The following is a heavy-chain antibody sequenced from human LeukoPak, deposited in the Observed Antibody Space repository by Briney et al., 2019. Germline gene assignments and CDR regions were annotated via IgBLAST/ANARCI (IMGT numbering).Heavy chain of an antibody. CDR3: ARVVAAGKDFDY. CDR1: GGSIGSYY. Sequence: SETLSLTCTVSGGSIGSYYWSWIRQPPGKGLEWIGYIYYSGSTNYNPSLKSRVTISVDTSKNQFSLKLSSVTAADTAVYYCARVVAAGKDFDYWGQGTLVTVSS. J-gene: IGHJ4*02. D-gene: IGHD6-13*01. V-gene: IGHV4-59*01. CDR2: IYYSGST.